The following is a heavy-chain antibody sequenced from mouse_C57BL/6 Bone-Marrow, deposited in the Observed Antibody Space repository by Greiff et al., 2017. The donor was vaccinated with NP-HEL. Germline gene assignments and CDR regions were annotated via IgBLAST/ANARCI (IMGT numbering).Heavy chain of an antibody. CDR3: ARHYYGFAY. D-gene: IGHD1-1*01. CDR1: GFTFSSYT. Sequence: VKLMESGGGLVKPGGSLKLSCAASGFTFSSYTMSWVRQTPEKRLEWVATISGGGGNNYYPDSVKGRFTISRDNAKNTLYLQMSSLRSEDTALYYCARHYYGFAYWGQGTLVTVSA. CDR2: ISGGGGNN. V-gene: IGHV5-9*01. J-gene: IGHJ3*01.